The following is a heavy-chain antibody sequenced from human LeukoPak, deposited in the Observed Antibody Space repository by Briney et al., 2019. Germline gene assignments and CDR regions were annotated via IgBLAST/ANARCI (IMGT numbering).Heavy chain of an antibody. D-gene: IGHD4/OR15-4a*01. V-gene: IGHV3-30*18. Sequence: GGSLRLSCAASGFTFSSYGMHWVRQAPGKGLGWVAVISYDGSNKYYADSVKGRFTISRDNSKNTLYLQMNSLRAEDTAVYYCAKDFGGDYGDAFDIWGQGTMVTVSS. CDR3: AKDFGGDYGDAFDI. CDR2: ISYDGSNK. J-gene: IGHJ3*02. CDR1: GFTFSSYG.